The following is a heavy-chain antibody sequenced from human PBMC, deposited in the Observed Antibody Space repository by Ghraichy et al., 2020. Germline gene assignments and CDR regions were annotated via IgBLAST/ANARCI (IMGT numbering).Heavy chain of an antibody. CDR3: ARDQGSTPFYYYGMDV. V-gene: IGHV4-59*01. CDR1: GGSISSYY. J-gene: IGHJ6*02. CDR2: IYYSGST. D-gene: IGHD5/OR15-5a*01. Sequence: SETLSLTCTVSGGSISSYYWSWIRQPPGKGLEWIGYIYYSGSTNYNPSLKSRVTISVDTSKNQFSLKLSSVTAADTAVYYCARDQGSTPFYYYGMDVWGQGTTVTVSS.